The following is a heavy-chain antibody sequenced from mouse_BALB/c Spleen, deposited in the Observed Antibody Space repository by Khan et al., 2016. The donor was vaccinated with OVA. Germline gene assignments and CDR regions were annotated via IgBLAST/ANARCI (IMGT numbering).Heavy chain of an antibody. D-gene: IGHD1-1*01. CDR2: IYPGNVNT. CDR3: VRAGYSSRIYTMDY. J-gene: IGHJ4*01. Sequence: QVQLQQSGPELVKPGTSVRISCKTSGYTFTNYYIHWVRQRPGQGLEWIGWIYPGNVNTKYNEKFQGKATLTADKSSSTAYMQLTSLTSEDSAIDCCVRAGYSSRIYTMDYWGLGTSVTVSS. V-gene: IGHV1S56*01. CDR1: GYTFTNYY.